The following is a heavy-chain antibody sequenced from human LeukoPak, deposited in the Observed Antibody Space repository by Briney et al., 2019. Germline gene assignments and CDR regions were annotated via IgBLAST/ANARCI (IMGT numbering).Heavy chain of an antibody. CDR3: ARDGGEIDY. D-gene: IGHD2-21*01. Sequence: ASVKVSCKASGYTFTSYGISWVRQAPGQGLEWMGWINPNSGGTNYAQKFQGRVTMTRDTSISTAYMELSRLRSDDTAVYYCARDGGEIDYWGQGTLVTVSS. CDR2: INPNSGGT. V-gene: IGHV1-2*02. CDR1: GYTFTSYG. J-gene: IGHJ4*02.